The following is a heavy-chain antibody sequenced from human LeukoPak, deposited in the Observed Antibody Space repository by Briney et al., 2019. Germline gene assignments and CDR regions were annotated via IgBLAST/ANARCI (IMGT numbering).Heavy chain of an antibody. V-gene: IGHV3-48*04. CDR1: GFTFSSYS. Sequence: PGGSLRLSCAASGFTFSSYSMNWVRQAPGKGLEWVSYISSRSSTIYYADSVKGRFTISRDNAKNSLYLQMNSLRAEDTAVYYCARPSGYSSGWYVNWYFDLWGRGTLVTVSS. J-gene: IGHJ2*01. D-gene: IGHD6-19*01. CDR3: ARPSGYSSGWYVNWYFDL. CDR2: ISSRSSTI.